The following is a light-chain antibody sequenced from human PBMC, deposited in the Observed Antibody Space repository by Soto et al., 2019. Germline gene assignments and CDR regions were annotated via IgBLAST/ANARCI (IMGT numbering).Light chain of an antibody. V-gene: IGLV5-45*03. CDR3: LIWHNNAYV. Sequence: QLFLAHHSSLSASPGASASLTCTLRSDINVATYRIYWYQQKPGSPPHYLLMYKSDSEKQQGSGVPSRFSGSKDGSANAGILLISGLQSEDEADYYCLIWHNNAYVFGAGTKVTVL. CDR2: YKSDSEK. CDR1: SDINVATYR. J-gene: IGLJ1*01.